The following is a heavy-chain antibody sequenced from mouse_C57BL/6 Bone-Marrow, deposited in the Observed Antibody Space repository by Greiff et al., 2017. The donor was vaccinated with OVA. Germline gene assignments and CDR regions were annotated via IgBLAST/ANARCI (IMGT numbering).Heavy chain of an antibody. Sequence: VQLQQSGPELVKPGASVKISCKASGYAFSSSWMNWVKQRPGKGLEWIGRIYPGDGGTNYNGKFKGKATLTADKSSSTAYMQLSSLTSEDSAVYFCARWGLDYWGQGTTLTVSS. V-gene: IGHV1-82*01. CDR1: GYAFSSSW. CDR3: ARWGLDY. CDR2: IYPGDGGT. J-gene: IGHJ2*01.